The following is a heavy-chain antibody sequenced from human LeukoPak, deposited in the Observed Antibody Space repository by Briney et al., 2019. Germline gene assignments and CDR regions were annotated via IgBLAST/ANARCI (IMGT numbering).Heavy chain of an antibody. Sequence: SETLSLTCAVYGGSFSGYYWSWIRQPPGKGLEWIGEINHSGSTNYNPSFKSRVTISVDTSKNQFSLKLSSVTAADTAVYYCARGPIRGYSYGYALDYWGQGTLVTVSS. D-gene: IGHD5-18*01. J-gene: IGHJ4*02. CDR2: INHSGST. V-gene: IGHV4-34*01. CDR1: GGSFSGYY. CDR3: ARGPIRGYSYGYALDY.